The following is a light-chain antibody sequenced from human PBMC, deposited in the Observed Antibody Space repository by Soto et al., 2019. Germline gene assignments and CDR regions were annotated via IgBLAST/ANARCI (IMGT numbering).Light chain of an antibody. CDR3: QQFNSYPIT. CDR2: DVS. Sequence: AIQVTQSPSSLSASVGDRVTITCRASQAIRGALAWYQQKPGKAPNLLIYDVSTLESGVPSRFSGSDSGTEFTLTISSLQPEDFGTYYCQQFNSYPITFGHGTRLEIK. V-gene: IGKV1-13*02. J-gene: IGKJ5*01. CDR1: QAIRGA.